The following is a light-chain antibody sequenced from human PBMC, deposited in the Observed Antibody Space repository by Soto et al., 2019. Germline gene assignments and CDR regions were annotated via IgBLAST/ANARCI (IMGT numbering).Light chain of an antibody. V-gene: IGKV1-5*03. CDR2: TAS. J-gene: IGKJ4*01. CDR3: QQYDGYSGLT. Sequence: DIQLTQSPSTLSASVGDRVTITCRASQSISYWLAWYQQKAGKAPKLLIYTASNLNSGVPSRFSGSGSGTEFTLTISSLQPEDFATYHCQQYDGYSGLTFGGGTKVEIK. CDR1: QSISYW.